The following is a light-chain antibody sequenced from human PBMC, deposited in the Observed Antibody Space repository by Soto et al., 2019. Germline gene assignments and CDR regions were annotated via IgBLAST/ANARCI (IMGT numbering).Light chain of an antibody. V-gene: IGKV4-1*01. CDR2: WAS. CDR1: QRVLYSSNNKSY. CDR3: QQYYSTPLT. Sequence: DIVMTQSPDSLAVSLGERATINCKSSQRVLYSSNNKSYLAWYQHKTGQPPKLLIYWASTRESGVPDRFSGSGSGTDFTLTISSLQAEDVAVYYCQQYYSTPLTFGGGTKVEIK. J-gene: IGKJ4*01.